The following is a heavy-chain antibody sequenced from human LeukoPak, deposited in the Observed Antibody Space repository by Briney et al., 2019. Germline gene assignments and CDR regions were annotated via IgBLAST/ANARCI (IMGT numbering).Heavy chain of an antibody. D-gene: IGHD2-15*01. CDR3: ARVVVVATYYYYYMDV. V-gene: IGHV3-15*05. CDR1: GFTFSRYS. Sequence: GGSLRLSCAASGFTFSRYSMNWVRQAPGKELEWVGRIKSKTDGGTTDYAAPVKGRFTISRDNAKNSLYLQMNSLRAEDTALYYCARVVVVATYYYYYMDVWGKGTTVTVSS. CDR2: IKSKTDGGTT. J-gene: IGHJ6*03.